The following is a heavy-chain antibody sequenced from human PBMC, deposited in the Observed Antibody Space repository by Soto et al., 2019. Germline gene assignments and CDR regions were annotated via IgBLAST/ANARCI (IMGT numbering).Heavy chain of an antibody. CDR1: GGSSSSGGYY. CDR2: MYNTGST. V-gene: IGHV4-61*08. D-gene: IGHD2-21*02. Sequence: LETLSLTCTVSGGSSSSGGYYWSWIRQPPGKGLEWIGYMYNTGSTVYNPSFKSRVTISVDTSKNQFSLKLNSVTAADTAVYYCARDLWGYCGTDCYPLDVWGQGTTVTVSS. J-gene: IGHJ6*02. CDR3: ARDLWGYCGTDCYPLDV.